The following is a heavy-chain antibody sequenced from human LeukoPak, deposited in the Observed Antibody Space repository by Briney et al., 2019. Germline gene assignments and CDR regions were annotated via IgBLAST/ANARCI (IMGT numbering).Heavy chain of an antibody. CDR3: AREQIYYYDSSGFGG. V-gene: IGHV3-11*04. Sequence: GGSLRLSCAASGFTFSDYYMSWIRQAPGKGLEWVSYISSSGSTIYYADSVKGRFTISRDNAKNSLYLQMNSLRAEDTAVYYCAREQIYYYDSSGFGGWGQGTLVTVSS. CDR2: ISSSGSTI. J-gene: IGHJ4*02. D-gene: IGHD3-22*01. CDR1: GFTFSDYY.